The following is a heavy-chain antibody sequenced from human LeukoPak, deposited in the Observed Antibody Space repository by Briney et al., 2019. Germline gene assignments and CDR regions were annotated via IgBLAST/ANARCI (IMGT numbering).Heavy chain of an antibody. CDR2: IYTSGST. D-gene: IGHD6-13*01. CDR3: ARDRMTPRYSSLPDAFDI. V-gene: IGHV4-4*07. J-gene: IGHJ3*02. Sequence: SETLSLTCTVSGGSISSYYWSWIRQPAGKGLEWIGRIYTSGSTNYNPSLKSRVTMSVDTSKNQFSLKLSSVTAADTAVYYCARDRMTPRYSSLPDAFDIWGQGTMVTVSS. CDR1: GGSISSYY.